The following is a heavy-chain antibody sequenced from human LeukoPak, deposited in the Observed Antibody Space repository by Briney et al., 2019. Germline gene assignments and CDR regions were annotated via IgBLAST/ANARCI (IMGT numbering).Heavy chain of an antibody. CDR1: GFTFSSYW. CDR2: INSDGSST. D-gene: IGHD3-16*01. Sequence: GGSLRLSCAASGFTFSSYWMHWVRQAPGKGLVWVSRINSDGSSTSYADSVKGRFTISRDNAKNTLYLQMNSLRAEDTAVYFCARDFSGGGLDLWGQGTLVTVSS. V-gene: IGHV3-74*01. J-gene: IGHJ4*02. CDR3: ARDFSGGGLDL.